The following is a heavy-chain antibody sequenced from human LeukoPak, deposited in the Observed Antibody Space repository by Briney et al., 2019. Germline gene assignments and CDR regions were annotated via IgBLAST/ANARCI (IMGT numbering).Heavy chain of an antibody. CDR2: IYPGDSDT. V-gene: IGHV5-51*01. Sequence: GESLQISCKGSGYSFTSYWIGWVRQMPGKGLEWMGIIYPGDSDTRYSPSFQGQVTISADKSISTAYLQWSSLKASDTAMYYCARPRTYYYDSSGYYPPDYWGQGTLVTVSS. D-gene: IGHD3-22*01. CDR3: ARPRTYYYDSSGYYPPDY. CDR1: GYSFTSYW. J-gene: IGHJ4*02.